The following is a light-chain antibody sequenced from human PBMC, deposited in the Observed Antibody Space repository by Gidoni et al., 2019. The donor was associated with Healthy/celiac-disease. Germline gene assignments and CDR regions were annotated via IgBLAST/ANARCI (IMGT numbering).Light chain of an antibody. J-gene: IGLJ2*01. CDR3: QAWDSSTVV. CDR1: KLGDKS. CDR2: QDS. Sequence: SYERTQPPSVSVSPGQTASITSTGDKLGDKSASWYQQKPGQSPVLVIFQDSKRPSRIPAQFSGSNSGNTATLTISGTQAMDAADYYCQAWDSSTVVFGGGTKLTVL. V-gene: IGLV3-1*01.